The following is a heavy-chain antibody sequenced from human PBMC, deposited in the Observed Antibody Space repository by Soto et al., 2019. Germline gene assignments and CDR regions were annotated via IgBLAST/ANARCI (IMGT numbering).Heavy chain of an antibody. CDR3: ARGVTAEERSYYGLDV. CDR2: INHSGST. D-gene: IGHD2-21*02. V-gene: IGHV4-34*01. CDR1: GGSFSGYY. Sequence: PSETLSLTCAVYGGSFSGYYWSWIRQPPGKGLEWIGEINHSGSTNYNPSLKSRVTISVDTSKNQFSLKLSSVTAADTAVYYCARGVTAEERSYYGLDVWGQGTTVTVPS. J-gene: IGHJ6*02.